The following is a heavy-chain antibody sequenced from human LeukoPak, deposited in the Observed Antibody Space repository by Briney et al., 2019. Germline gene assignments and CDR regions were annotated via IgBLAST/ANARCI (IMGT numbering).Heavy chain of an antibody. V-gene: IGHV1-18*01. CDR1: GYTFTNYG. CDR3: ARGALTMDRSFDP. CDR2: ISASNGDT. Sequence: ASVKVSCKASGYTFTNYGITWVRQAPGQGLEWMGWISASNGDTHYSEKFQDRITVTTDTSTSTAYMELRSLVSDDTAVFYCARGALTMDRSFDPWGQGTLVTVSS. D-gene: IGHD3-10*01. J-gene: IGHJ5*02.